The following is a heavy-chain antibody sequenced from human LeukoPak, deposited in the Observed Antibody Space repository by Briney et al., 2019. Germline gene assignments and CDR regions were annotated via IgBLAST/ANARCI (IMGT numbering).Heavy chain of an antibody. Sequence: GASEKVSCKASGYTFTSYGITWVRQAPGQGLEWVGWISVDNGNTNYAQKLQGRVTMTTDTSTSTAYMELRNLRSDDTAVYYCARGALNWFDPWGQGTLVTVSS. CDR2: ISVDNGNT. J-gene: IGHJ5*02. V-gene: IGHV1-18*01. CDR1: GYTFTSYG. CDR3: ARGALNWFDP.